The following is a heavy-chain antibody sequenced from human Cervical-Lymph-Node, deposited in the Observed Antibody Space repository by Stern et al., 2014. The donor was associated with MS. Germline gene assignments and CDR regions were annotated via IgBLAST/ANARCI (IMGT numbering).Heavy chain of an antibody. CDR3: ARAPRTVPRVSLGAFDI. V-gene: IGHV4-59*01. D-gene: IGHD4-17*01. J-gene: IGHJ3*02. CDR2: IYSRGGT. Sequence: QVQLQESGPGLVKPSETLSLTCTVSGGSISSYYLSWIRQPPGKGLEWLGDIYSRGGTTYNTSLKSRVTISVDTSKNQFSLKLSSVTAADTAVYYCARAPRTVPRVSLGAFDIWGQGTMVTVSS. CDR1: GGSISSYY.